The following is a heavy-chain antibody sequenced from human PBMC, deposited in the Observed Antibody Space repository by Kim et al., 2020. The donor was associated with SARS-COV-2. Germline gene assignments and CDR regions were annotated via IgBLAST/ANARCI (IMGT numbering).Heavy chain of an antibody. Sequence: PSFQGQVTISADKSISTAYLQWSSLKASDTAMYYCARLIGYSSRLNWFDPWGQGTLVTVSS. CDR3: ARLIGYSSRLNWFDP. V-gene: IGHV5-51*01. D-gene: IGHD6-13*01. J-gene: IGHJ5*02.